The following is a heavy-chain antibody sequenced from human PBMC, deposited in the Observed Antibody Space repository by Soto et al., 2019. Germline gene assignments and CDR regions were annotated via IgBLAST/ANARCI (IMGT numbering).Heavy chain of an antibody. D-gene: IGHD6-6*01. CDR1: GFTFSSYG. V-gene: IGHV3-33*01. CDR3: AREPFEYSSSDNWFDP. Sequence: GGSLRLSCAASGFTFSSYGMHWVRQAPGKGLEWVAVIWYDGSNKYYADSVKGRFTISRDNSKNTLYLQMNSLRAEDTAVYYCAREPFEYSSSDNWFDPWGQGTLVTVSS. J-gene: IGHJ5*02. CDR2: IWYDGSNK.